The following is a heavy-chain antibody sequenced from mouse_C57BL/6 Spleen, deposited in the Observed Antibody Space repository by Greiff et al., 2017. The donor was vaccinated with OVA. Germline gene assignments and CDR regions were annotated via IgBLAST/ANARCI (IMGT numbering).Heavy chain of an antibody. CDR3: AKEYGSSYEAMDY. J-gene: IGHJ4*01. V-gene: IGHV2-5*01. Sequence: VQLQQSGPGLVQPSQSLSITCTVSGFSLTSYGVHWVRQSPGKGLEWLGVIWRGGRTDSNDAFMSRLGITKYNSKSQVFFKMNSLQADDTAIYYCAKEYGSSYEAMDYWGQGASVTVSS. D-gene: IGHD1-1*01. CDR2: IWRGGRT. CDR1: GFSLTSYG.